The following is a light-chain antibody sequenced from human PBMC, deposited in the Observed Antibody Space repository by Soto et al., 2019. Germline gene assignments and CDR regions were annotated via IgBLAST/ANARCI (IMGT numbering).Light chain of an antibody. CDR3: QQTYTTHFT. CDR2: VAS. V-gene: IGKV1-39*01. CDR1: QSISSY. Sequence: DIQMTQSPSSLSASVGDRVTITCRASQSISSYLHWYQQKPGKAPKLLLYVASSLQSWFPSRFSGSGSVTDFTLTISSLQPEELATYCCQQTYTTHFTFGPGSQVDI. J-gene: IGKJ3*01.